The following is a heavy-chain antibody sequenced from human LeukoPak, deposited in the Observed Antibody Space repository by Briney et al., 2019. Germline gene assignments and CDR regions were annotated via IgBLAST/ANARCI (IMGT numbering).Heavy chain of an antibody. V-gene: IGHV3-7*03. CDR1: GFTFSYSW. CDR3: AKDFRIGYSAHFDY. Sequence: GGSLRLSCVASGFTFSYSWMIWVRQAPGKGLEWVANINQPGSQKYHVDSVKGRFTISRDNARNSLFLQMDSLRGEDTAVYYCAKDFRIGYSAHFDYWGQGALVTVSS. CDR2: INQPGSQK. J-gene: IGHJ4*02. D-gene: IGHD2-21*01.